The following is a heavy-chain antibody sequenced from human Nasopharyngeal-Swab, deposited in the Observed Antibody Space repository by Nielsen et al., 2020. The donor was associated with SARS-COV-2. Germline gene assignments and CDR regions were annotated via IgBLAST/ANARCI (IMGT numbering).Heavy chain of an antibody. CDR2: IEQDGSEK. CDR3: TRDPHDFYTGLDV. CDR1: GFTFSSYS. V-gene: IGHV3-7*03. Sequence: GESLKISCAASGFTFSSYSMNWVRQAPGKGLEWVANIEQDGSEKNYVDSVKGRFTISRDNAKNSLYLQLNSLRADDTAVYYCTRDPHDFYTGLDVWGQGTTVTVSS. J-gene: IGHJ6*02.